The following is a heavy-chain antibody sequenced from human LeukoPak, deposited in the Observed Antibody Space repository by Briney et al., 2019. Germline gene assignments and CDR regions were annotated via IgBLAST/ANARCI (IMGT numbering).Heavy chain of an antibody. CDR2: ISGSGGST. CDR3: AKDPRNYDILTGPDY. D-gene: IGHD3-9*01. J-gene: IGHJ4*02. V-gene: IGHV3-23*01. Sequence: PGGSLRLSCAASGFTFSSYAMSWVRQAPGKGLEWVSAISGSGGSTYYADSVKGRFTISRDNSKNTLYLQMNSLRADDTAVYYCAKDPRNYDILTGPDYWGQGTLVTVSS. CDR1: GFTFSSYA.